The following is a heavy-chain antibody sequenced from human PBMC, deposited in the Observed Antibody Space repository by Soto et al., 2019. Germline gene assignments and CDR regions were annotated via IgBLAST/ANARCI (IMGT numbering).Heavy chain of an antibody. CDR1: GYTFTGYY. CDR2: INPNSGDT. CDR3: AKGGAIVAAGTRVYLYNAMDV. D-gene: IGHD1-26*01. V-gene: IGHV1-2*02. J-gene: IGHJ6*02. Sequence: ASVKVSCKASGYTFTGYYVHWVRQAPGQGLERMGWINPNSGDTYLAQRFQGRVTMNRDTSTGTAYMELKGLTSDDTAEYYCAKGGAIVAAGTRVYLYNAMDVWGQGTTVTVSS.